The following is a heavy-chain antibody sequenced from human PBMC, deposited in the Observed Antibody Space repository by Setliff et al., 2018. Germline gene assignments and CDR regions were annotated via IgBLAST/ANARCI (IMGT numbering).Heavy chain of an antibody. V-gene: IGHV1-18*01. CDR2: ISA. CDR3: ARGPLDFVVAPATAKFDF. D-gene: IGHD2-2*01. CDR1: GYTFSTYG. Sequence: GASVKVSCKASGYTFSTYGINWVRQAPGQGLEWMGWISAYAQKFQGRVTMTTDIPTNTAYMELRSLRSDDTAVYYCARGPLDFVVAPATAKFDFWGQGTLVTVSS. J-gene: IGHJ4*02.